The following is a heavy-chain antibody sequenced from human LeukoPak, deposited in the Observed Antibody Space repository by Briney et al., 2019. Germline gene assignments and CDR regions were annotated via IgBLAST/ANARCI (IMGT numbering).Heavy chain of an antibody. J-gene: IGHJ4*02. V-gene: IGHV1-18*01. D-gene: IGHD5-18*01. CDR2: ISTYNGNK. CDR3: VRGGSSSGYDY. Sequence: GASVKVSCKASGYTFTSYDISWVRQAPGQGLEWMGWISTYNGNKTYAQKFQGRVTVTTDTSTSTAYMELRSLTSDDTAVYYCVRGGSSSGYDYWGQGTLVTVSS. CDR1: GYTFTSYD.